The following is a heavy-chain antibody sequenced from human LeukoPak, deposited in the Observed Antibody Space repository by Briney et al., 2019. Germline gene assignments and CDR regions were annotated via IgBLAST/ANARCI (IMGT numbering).Heavy chain of an antibody. CDR2: IYYDGST. Sequence: PSETLSLTRTVSGGSISSAGYYWTWIRQHPGKGLEWIGYIYYDGSTYYNPSLKSRVTISADTSKNQFSLKLSSVTAADTVVYYCARDDGRQGLVYWGLGTLVTVST. J-gene: IGHJ4*02. CDR1: GGSISSAGYY. CDR3: ARDDGRQGLVY. V-gene: IGHV4-31*03. D-gene: IGHD6-19*01.